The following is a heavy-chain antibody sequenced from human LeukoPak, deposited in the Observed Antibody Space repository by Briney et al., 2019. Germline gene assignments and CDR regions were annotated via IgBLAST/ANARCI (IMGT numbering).Heavy chain of an antibody. CDR1: GFTFSSYG. J-gene: IGHJ3*02. V-gene: IGHV3-30*02. CDR3: AKEKYSSSWYAFDI. D-gene: IGHD6-13*01. Sequence: PGGSLRLSCAASGFTFSSYGMHWVRQAPGKGLEWVAVIWYDGSNKYYADSVKGRFTISRDNSKNTLYLQMNSLRAEDTAVYYCAKEKYSSSWYAFDIWGQGTMVTVSS. CDR2: IWYDGSNK.